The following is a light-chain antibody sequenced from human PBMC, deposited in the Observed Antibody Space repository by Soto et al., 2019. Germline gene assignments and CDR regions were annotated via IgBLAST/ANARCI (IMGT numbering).Light chain of an antibody. CDR1: QSVSSY. CDR2: DAS. J-gene: IGKJ4*01. V-gene: IGKV3-11*01. CDR3: QQRSSWPRALT. Sequence: EIVLTQSPATLSLSPGERATLSCRASQSVSSYLAWYQQKPGQAPRLLIYDASNRATGIPARFSGSGSGTDVTLTISSLEPEDFAVYYCQQRSSWPRALTFGGGTKVEIK.